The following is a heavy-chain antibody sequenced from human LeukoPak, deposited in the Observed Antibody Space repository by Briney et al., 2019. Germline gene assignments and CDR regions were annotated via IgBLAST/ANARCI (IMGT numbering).Heavy chain of an antibody. V-gene: IGHV3-11*04. D-gene: IGHD2-15*01. CDR1: GFTFSDYY. CDR2: ISSSGTTI. CDR3: AKDYRLYCSGGSCYSLFLDY. J-gene: IGHJ4*02. Sequence: GGSLRLSCAASGFTFSDYYMSWIRQAPGKGLEWLSYISSSGTTIYYADSVKGRFTISRDNSKNTLYLQMNSLRAEDTAVYYCAKDYRLYCSGGSCYSLFLDYWGQGTLVTVSS.